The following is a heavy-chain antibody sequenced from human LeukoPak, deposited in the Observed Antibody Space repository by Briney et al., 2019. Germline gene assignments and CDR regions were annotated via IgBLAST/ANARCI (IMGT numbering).Heavy chain of an antibody. Sequence: GGSLRLSCAAPGFTFSNYAMGWVRQAPGKGLEWVSDISGNGGSTYYADSVKGRFTISRDNSKNTMYLQMNSLRAEDTAVYYCAKLRGYSYGYVPFDYWGQGTLVTVSS. J-gene: IGHJ4*02. CDR1: GFTFSNYA. CDR2: ISGNGGST. CDR3: AKLRGYSYGYVPFDY. V-gene: IGHV3-23*01. D-gene: IGHD5-18*01.